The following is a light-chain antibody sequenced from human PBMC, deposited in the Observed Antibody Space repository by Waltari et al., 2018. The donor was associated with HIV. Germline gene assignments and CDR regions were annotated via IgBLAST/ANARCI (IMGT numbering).Light chain of an antibody. CDR2: EVS. Sequence: QSALTQPPSASGSPGQSVTIPCTGTSSDVGGYYYVSWHQQPPGKPPKRMIYEVSKRPSGVPDRFSGSKSGNTASLAVSGLQAEDEADYYCSSYAGSNNLVFGGGTKLTVL. CDR3: SSYAGSNNLV. J-gene: IGLJ3*02. CDR1: SSDVGGYYY. V-gene: IGLV2-8*01.